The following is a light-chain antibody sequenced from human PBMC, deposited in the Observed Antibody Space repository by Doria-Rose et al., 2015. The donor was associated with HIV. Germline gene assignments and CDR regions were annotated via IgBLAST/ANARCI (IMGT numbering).Light chain of an antibody. Sequence: AIRMTQSPSSLSASTGDRVTITCRASLDISNYLAWYQQKPGKAPKLLIYAASTLQSGVPSRFSGSGSGTDFTLTISYLQSEDFATYYCQQYYSYPPTFGQGTKVEVK. CDR2: AAS. CDR1: LDISNY. J-gene: IGKJ1*01. V-gene: IGKV1-8*01. CDR3: QQYYSYPPT.